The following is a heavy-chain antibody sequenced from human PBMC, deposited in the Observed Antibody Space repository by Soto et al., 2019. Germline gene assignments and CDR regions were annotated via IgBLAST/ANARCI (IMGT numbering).Heavy chain of an antibody. CDR3: TTDGGQITIFGVVIRENWFDP. J-gene: IGHJ5*02. CDR2: IKSKTDGGTT. D-gene: IGHD3-3*01. V-gene: IGHV3-15*07. Sequence: GGSLRLSCAASGFTFSNAWMNWVRQAPGKGLEWVGRIKSKTDGGTTDYAAPVKGRFTISRDDSKNTLYLQMNSLKTEDTAVYYCTTDGGQITIFGVVIRENWFDPWGQGTLVTVSS. CDR1: GFTFSNAW.